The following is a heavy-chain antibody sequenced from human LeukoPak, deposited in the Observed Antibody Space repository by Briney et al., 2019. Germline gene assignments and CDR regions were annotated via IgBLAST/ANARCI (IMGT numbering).Heavy chain of an antibody. D-gene: IGHD6-13*01. J-gene: IGHJ4*02. CDR3: ASLREAGYSSSWSMGY. CDR2: INHSGST. Sequence: SETLSLTCAVYGGSFSGYYWSWIRQPPGKGLEWIGEINHSGSTNYNPSLKSRVTISVDTSKNQFSLKLSSVTAADTAVYYCASLREAGYSSSWSMGYWGQGTLVTVSS. CDR1: GGSFSGYY. V-gene: IGHV4-34*01.